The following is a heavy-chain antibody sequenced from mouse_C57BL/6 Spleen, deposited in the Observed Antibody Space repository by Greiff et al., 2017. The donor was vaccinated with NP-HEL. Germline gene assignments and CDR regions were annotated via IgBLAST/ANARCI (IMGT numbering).Heavy chain of an antibody. D-gene: IGHD1-1*01. CDR3: ARNYGSSYYFDY. Sequence: QVQLQQPGAELVKPGASVKLSCKASGYTFTSYWMQWVKQRPGQGLEWIGEIDPSDSYTNYNQKFKGKATLTVDTSSSTAYMQLSSPTSEDSAVYYCARNYGSSYYFDYWGQGTTLTVSS. V-gene: IGHV1-50*01. CDR1: GYTFTSYW. CDR2: IDPSDSYT. J-gene: IGHJ2*01.